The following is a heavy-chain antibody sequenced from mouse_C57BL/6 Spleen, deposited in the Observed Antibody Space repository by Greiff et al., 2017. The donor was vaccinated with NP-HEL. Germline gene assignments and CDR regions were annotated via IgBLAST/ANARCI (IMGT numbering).Heavy chain of an antibody. J-gene: IGHJ3*01. CDR1: GYTFTSYW. V-gene: IGHV1-55*01. CDR3: AREEDIYYYGSSLAWFAY. D-gene: IGHD1-1*01. CDR2: IYPGSGST. Sequence: QVQLQQSGAELVKPGASVKMSCKASGYTFTSYWITWVKQRPGQGLEWIGDIYPGSGSTNYNEKFKSKATLTVDTSSSTAYMQLSSLTSEDSAVYYCAREEDIYYYGSSLAWFAYWGQGTLVTVSA.